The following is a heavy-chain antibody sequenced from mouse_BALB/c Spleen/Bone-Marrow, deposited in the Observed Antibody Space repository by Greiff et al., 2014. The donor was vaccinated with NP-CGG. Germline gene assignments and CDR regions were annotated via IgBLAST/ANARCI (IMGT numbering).Heavy chain of an antibody. Sequence: VQGVESGPGLVAPSQSLSITCTVSGFSLTGYGVNWARQPPGKGLEWLGMIWGDGSTDYNSALKSRLSISKDNSKSQVFLKMNSLQTDDTARYYCAREGPYGNYAMDYWGQGTSVTVSS. CDR1: GFSLTGYG. CDR2: IWGDGST. J-gene: IGHJ4*01. CDR3: AREGPYGNYAMDY. V-gene: IGHV2-6-7*01. D-gene: IGHD2-10*02.